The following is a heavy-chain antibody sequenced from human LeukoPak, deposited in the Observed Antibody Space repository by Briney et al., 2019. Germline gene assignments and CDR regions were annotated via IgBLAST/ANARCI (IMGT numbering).Heavy chain of an antibody. CDR3: AKGTSTSCYTGSDC. CDR2: ISGGGDNI. J-gene: IGHJ4*02. V-gene: IGHV3-23*01. Sequence: PGGSLRLSCAASGFTFSSYAMTWVRQAPEKGLQWVSSISGGGDNIFYADSVKGRFTISRDNSKNTLYLQMNSLRFEDSAIYYCAKGTSTSCYTGSDCWGQGTLVTVSS. D-gene: IGHD2-2*02. CDR1: GFTFSSYA.